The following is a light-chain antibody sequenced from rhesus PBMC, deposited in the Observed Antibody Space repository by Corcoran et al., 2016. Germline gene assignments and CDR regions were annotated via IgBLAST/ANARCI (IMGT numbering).Light chain of an antibody. CDR3: MQGIEFPFT. V-gene: IGKV2-104*02. CDR1: QSLLDCEDGHPY. Sequence: DIVMTQTPLSLPVTPGEPASISCRSSQSLLDCEDGHPYLDWFLQKPGQSPQLFLYEVSNRGSGVPERFSWSGEDTDFTLKISRVEAEDVGVYYCMQGIEFPFTFGPGTKLDIK. J-gene: IGKJ3*01. CDR2: EVS.